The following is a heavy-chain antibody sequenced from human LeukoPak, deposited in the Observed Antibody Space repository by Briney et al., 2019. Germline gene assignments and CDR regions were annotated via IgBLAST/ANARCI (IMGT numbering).Heavy chain of an antibody. CDR1: VFIFSDYY. V-gene: IGHV3-72*01. CDR3: VGIAAADLWVDY. CDR2: SGNKAKSSTT. Sequence: GGSLRLSCAPSVFIFSDYYIDWVRQAPGPRLESVGRSGNKAKSSTTDYAASVKGRFTMSRHDSESSLYLKMNSLKTEDTAVYYCVGIAAADLWVDYWGQGTLVTVSS. D-gene: IGHD6-13*01. J-gene: IGHJ4*02.